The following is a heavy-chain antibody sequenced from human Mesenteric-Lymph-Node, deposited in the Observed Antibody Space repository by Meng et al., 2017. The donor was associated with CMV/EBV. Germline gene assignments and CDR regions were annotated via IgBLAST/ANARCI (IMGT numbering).Heavy chain of an antibody. CDR2: ISAYNGNT. Sequence: YTFTSYGISWVRQAPEQGLEWMGWISAYNGNTSYAQKLKGRVTMTTDTSTSTAYMELRSLRSDDTAVYYCARVGPGAYGSGSYYNPDYWGQGTLVTVSS. V-gene: IGHV1-18*01. CDR1: YTFTSYG. D-gene: IGHD3-10*01. CDR3: ARVGPGAYGSGSYYNPDY. J-gene: IGHJ4*02.